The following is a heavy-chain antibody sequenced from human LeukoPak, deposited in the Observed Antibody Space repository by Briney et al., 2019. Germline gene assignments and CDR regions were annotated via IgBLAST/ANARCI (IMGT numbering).Heavy chain of an antibody. CDR1: GFTFRNYG. CDR2: IWYDGSNK. V-gene: IGHV3-33*01. CDR3: ATVRSTWYLDY. J-gene: IGHJ4*02. D-gene: IGHD2-2*01. Sequence: GGSLRLSCAASGFTFRNYGMHWVRQAPGKGLEWVALIWYDGSNKDYADSVRGRFTISRDNSKNTLYLQMNSLRAEDTAVYYCATVRSTWYLDYWGQGTLVTVSS.